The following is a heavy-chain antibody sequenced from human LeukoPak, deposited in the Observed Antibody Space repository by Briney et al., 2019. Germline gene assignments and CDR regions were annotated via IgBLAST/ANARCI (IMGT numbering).Heavy chain of an antibody. CDR2: IYPGFSDT. CDR1: GYNFTTYW. V-gene: IGHV5-51*01. Sequence: PGESLKISCKGSGYNFTTYWIGWVRRMPGKGLEWMGIIYPGFSDTRYSPSFHGQVTISADKSITTAYLQWSSLEASDTAMYHCARQTRSGGSGIPRRDFDYWGQGTLVTVSS. D-gene: IGHD3-10*01. J-gene: IGHJ4*02. CDR3: ARQTRSGGSGIPRRDFDY.